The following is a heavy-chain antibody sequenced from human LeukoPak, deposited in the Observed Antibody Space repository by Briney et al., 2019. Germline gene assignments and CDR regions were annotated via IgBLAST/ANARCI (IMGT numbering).Heavy chain of an antibody. CDR3: AKDRVTAAGYYFEY. J-gene: IGHJ4*02. CDR2: ISFDGSYK. D-gene: IGHD6-13*01. CDR1: GFAFSNYG. Sequence: GGSLRLSCAASGFAFSNYGMHWVRQAPGKGLEWVAVISFDGSYKYYADSVKGRFTISRDNSKNTLYLQMNSLRAEDTAVYYCAKDRVTAAGYYFEYWGQGTLVTVSS. V-gene: IGHV3-30*18.